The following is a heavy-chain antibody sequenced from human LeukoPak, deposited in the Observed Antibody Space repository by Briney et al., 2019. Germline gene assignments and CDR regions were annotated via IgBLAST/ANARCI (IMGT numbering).Heavy chain of an antibody. Sequence: ASVKVSCKASGYTFTGYYMHWVRQAPGQGLEWMGWINPNSGGTNYAQKFQGRVTMTRDTSISTAYMELSRLRSDDTAVYYCARDSFNYYDSSGYHRENWFDPWGQGTLVTVSS. CDR1: GYTFTGYY. V-gene: IGHV1-2*02. CDR3: ARDSFNYYDSSGYHRENWFDP. D-gene: IGHD3-22*01. J-gene: IGHJ5*02. CDR2: INPNSGGT.